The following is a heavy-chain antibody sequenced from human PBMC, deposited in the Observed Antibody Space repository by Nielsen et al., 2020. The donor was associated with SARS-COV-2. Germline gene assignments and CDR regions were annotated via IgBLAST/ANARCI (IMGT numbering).Heavy chain of an antibody. CDR3: ARDGLKVVVPAATHFDY. CDR1: GYTFTSYY. CDR2: INPSGGST. V-gene: IGHV1-46*01. J-gene: IGHJ4*02. D-gene: IGHD2-2*01. Sequence: ASVKVSCKASGYTFTSYYMHWVRQAPGQGLEWMGIINPSGGSTSYAQKFQGRVTMTRDTSTSTVYMELSSLRSEDTAVYYCARDGLKVVVPAATHFDYWGQGTLVTVSS.